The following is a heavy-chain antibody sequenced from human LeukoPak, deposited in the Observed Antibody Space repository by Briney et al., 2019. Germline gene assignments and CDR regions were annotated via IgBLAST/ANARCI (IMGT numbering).Heavy chain of an antibody. Sequence: LGESLRISCKGSGYSFTSYWISWVRQMPGKGLEWMGRIDPSDSYIKYSPSFQGHVTISADKSISTAYLQWSSLKASDTAMYYCARQGRCSSRSCPYYFDYWGQGTLVTVSS. CDR2: IDPSDSYI. J-gene: IGHJ4*02. CDR1: GYSFTSYW. D-gene: IGHD2-2*01. CDR3: ARQGRCSSRSCPYYFDY. V-gene: IGHV5-10-1*01.